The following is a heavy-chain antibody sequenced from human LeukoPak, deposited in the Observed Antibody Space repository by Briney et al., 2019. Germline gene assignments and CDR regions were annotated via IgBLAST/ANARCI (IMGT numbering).Heavy chain of an antibody. CDR1: GFTFSTYW. Sequence: PGGSLRLSCAGSGFTFSTYWPHCVRHAPGGGVMWVSGINTDGSTTSYADSVKGRFTISRDNAKNTVYLKMSSLRAEDTAVYYCAKESGYDVDLEYWGQGALVTVAS. V-gene: IGHV3-74*01. CDR3: AKESGYDVDLEY. CDR2: INTDGSTT. D-gene: IGHD5-12*01. J-gene: IGHJ4*02.